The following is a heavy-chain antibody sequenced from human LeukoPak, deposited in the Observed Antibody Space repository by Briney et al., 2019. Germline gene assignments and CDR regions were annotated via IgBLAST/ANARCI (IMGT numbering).Heavy chain of an antibody. Sequence: GGSLRRSCAASGFTFSSYAMHWVRQAPGKGLQWVAVISYDGSNKYYADSVKGRFTISRDNSKNTLYLQMNSLRAEDTAVYYCARTPVPYCSSTSCYADWFDPWGQGTLVTVSS. CDR2: ISYDGSNK. CDR3: ARTPVPYCSSTSCYADWFDP. D-gene: IGHD2-2*01. CDR1: GFTFSSYA. V-gene: IGHV3-30*04. J-gene: IGHJ5*02.